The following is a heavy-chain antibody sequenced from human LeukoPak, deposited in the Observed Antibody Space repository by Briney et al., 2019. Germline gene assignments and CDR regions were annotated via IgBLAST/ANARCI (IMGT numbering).Heavy chain of an antibody. D-gene: IGHD7-27*01. Sequence: GGSLRLSCAASGFTFSSYWMNWVRQAPGKGLEWVANIKHDGSEKYYVDSVKGRFTISRDNAKNSLYLQMNSLRFEDTAVYYCAKNWGWFDYWGQGTLVTVSS. CDR2: IKHDGSEK. V-gene: IGHV3-7*01. CDR1: GFTFSSYW. J-gene: IGHJ4*02. CDR3: AKNWGWFDY.